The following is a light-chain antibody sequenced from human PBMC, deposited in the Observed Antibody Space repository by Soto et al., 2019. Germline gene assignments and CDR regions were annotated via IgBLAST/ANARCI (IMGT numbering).Light chain of an antibody. CDR3: QQYNNLPRT. CDR2: EAS. J-gene: IGKJ4*01. CDR1: QSISSW. V-gene: IGKV1-5*01. Sequence: DIQMTQSPSTLSASVGDRVTITCRASQSISSWLAWYHQQPGKAPKLLVYEASSLESGVPSRFSGRGSGTEFTLTISSLQSDDYAVYYFQQYNNLPRTFGGGTKVDTK.